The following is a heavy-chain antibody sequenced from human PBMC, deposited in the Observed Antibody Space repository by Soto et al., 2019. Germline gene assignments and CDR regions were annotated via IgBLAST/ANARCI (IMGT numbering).Heavy chain of an antibody. Sequence: GESLKISCKGSGYSFTSYWIGWVRQMPGKGLEGGGIIYPGDSDTRYSPSFQGQVTISADKSISTAYLQGSSLKASDTAMYYCARQDMAERPFDYWGQGTLVTVSS. CDR3: ARQDMAERPFDY. D-gene: IGHD2-15*01. V-gene: IGHV5-51*01. J-gene: IGHJ4*02. CDR2: IYPGDSDT. CDR1: GYSFTSYW.